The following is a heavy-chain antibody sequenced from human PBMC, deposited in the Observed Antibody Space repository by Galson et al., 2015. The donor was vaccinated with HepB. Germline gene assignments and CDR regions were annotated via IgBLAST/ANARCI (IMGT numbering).Heavy chain of an antibody. CDR1: GFTFSSYS. CDR3: ARAASTSCYIGLCWFDP. V-gene: IGHV3-21*01. J-gene: IGHJ5*02. CDR2: ISSSSSYI. D-gene: IGHD2-2*02. Sequence: SLRLSCAASGFTFSSYSMNWVRQAPGKGLEWVSSISSSSSYIYYADSVKGRFTISRDNAKNSLYLQMNSLRAEDTAVYYCARAASTSCYIGLCWFDPWGQGTLVTVSS.